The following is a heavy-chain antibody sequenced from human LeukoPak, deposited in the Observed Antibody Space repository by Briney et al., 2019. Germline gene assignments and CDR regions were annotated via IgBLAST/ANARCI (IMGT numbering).Heavy chain of an antibody. Sequence: PGGSLRPSCAASGFTFSNYAMSWVRQAPGKGLEWVSGISGSGATTYYADSVKGRFTISRDNSKNTLYLQMNSLRAEDTAVYYCAKLIGYTYGCFDYWGPGTLVTVSS. J-gene: IGHJ4*02. CDR1: GFTFSNYA. D-gene: IGHD5-18*01. V-gene: IGHV3-23*01. CDR2: ISGSGATT. CDR3: AKLIGYTYGCFDY.